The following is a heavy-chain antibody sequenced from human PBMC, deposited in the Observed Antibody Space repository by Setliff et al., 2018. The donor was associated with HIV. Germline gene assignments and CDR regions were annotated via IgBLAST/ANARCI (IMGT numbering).Heavy chain of an antibody. CDR2: INANTGNP. CDR1: GYSLTSYS. V-gene: IGHV7-4-1*01. CDR3: TRDHTPPPNYDFWSGQIDLRNIFYYMDV. D-gene: IGHD3-3*01. J-gene: IGHJ6*03. Sequence: ASVKVSCKASGYSLTSYSINWVRQAPGQGLEWMGYINANTGNPTYAQGFTGRFVFSVDTPVSTAYLQIFSLKAEDTAVYYCTRDHTPPPNYDFWSGQIDLRNIFYYMDVWGTGSPVTVSS.